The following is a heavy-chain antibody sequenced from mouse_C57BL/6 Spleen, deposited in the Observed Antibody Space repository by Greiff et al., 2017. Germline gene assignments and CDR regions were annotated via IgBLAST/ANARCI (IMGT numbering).Heavy chain of an antibody. J-gene: IGHJ4*01. CDR2: INPNNGGT. V-gene: IGHV1-18*01. D-gene: IGHD1-1*01. Sequence: VQLQQSGPELVKPGASVKIPCKASGYTFTDYNMDWVKQSHGKSLEWIGDINPNNGGTIYNQKFKGKATLTVDKSSSTAYMELRSLTSEDTAVYYCARRTSRSSYGYYAMDYWGQGTSVTVSS. CDR3: ARRTSRSSYGYYAMDY. CDR1: GYTFTDYN.